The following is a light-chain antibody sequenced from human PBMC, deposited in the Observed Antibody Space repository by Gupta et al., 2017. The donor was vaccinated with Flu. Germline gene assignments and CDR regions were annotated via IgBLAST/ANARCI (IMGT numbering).Light chain of an antibody. CDR3: QQRSNWPL. CDR2: DAS. CDR1: QSVSSY. V-gene: IGKV3-11*01. J-gene: IGKJ3*01. Sequence: EIVLTQSPATLSLSPGESATLSCRASQSVSSYLAWYQQNPGQAPRLLIYDASNRATGIPARFSGSGSGTDFTLTISSLEPEDFAVYYCQQRSNWPLFGPGTKVDIK.